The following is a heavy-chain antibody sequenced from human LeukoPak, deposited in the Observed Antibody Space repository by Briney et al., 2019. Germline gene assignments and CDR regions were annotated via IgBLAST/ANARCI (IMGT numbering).Heavy chain of an antibody. CDR1: GFTFSSYW. V-gene: IGHV3-21*01. Sequence: GGSLRLSCAASGFTFSSYWMSWVRQAPGKGLEWVSSISGSSDYIYYADSVKGRFTISRDNAKNSLDLQMNSLRAEDTAVYYCARQWFYYDSSGYYYDAFDIWGQGTMVTVSS. CDR2: ISGSSDYI. J-gene: IGHJ3*02. CDR3: ARQWFYYDSSGYYYDAFDI. D-gene: IGHD3-22*01.